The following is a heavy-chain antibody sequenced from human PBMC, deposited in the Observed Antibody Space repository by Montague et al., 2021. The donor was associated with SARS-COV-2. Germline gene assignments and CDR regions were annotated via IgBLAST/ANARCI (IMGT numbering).Heavy chain of an antibody. CDR2: INRSGST. J-gene: IGHJ6*02. D-gene: IGHD4-17*01. V-gene: IGHV4-34*01. CDR1: GGSFSGYY. CDR3: ARGRTVTTFYYYYYGTDV. Sequence: SETLSLTCAVYGGSFSGYYWSWIRQPPGKGLEWIGEINRSGSTNYNPSLKSRVTISVDTSKNQFSLKLSSVTAADTAVYYCARGRTVTTFYYYYYGTDVWGQGTTVTVSS.